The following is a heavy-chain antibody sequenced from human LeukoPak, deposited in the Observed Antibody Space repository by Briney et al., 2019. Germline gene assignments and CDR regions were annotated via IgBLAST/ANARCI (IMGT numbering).Heavy chain of an antibody. J-gene: IGHJ5*02. CDR1: GYTFTGYY. CDR2: INPNSGGT. V-gene: IGHV1-2*02. D-gene: IGHD6-6*01. Sequence: ASVKVSCKASGYTFTGYYMHWVRQAPGQGLEWMGWINPNSGGTNYAQKFQGRVTMTRDTSISTAYMELSRLRSDDTAVYYCARGPIAARAVNWFDPWGQGTLVTVSS. CDR3: ARGPIAARAVNWFDP.